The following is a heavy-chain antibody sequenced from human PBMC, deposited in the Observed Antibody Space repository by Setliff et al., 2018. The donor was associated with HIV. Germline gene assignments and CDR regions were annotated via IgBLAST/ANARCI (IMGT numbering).Heavy chain of an antibody. CDR3: TSAFADYAYWYFDY. CDR2: IRSKAYGGTT. CDR1: GFTFGDYT. J-gene: IGHJ4*02. D-gene: IGHD2-8*02. V-gene: IGHV3-49*04. Sequence: PGGSLRLSCTVSGFTFGDYTMSWVRQAPGKGLEWVGFIRSKAYGGTTEYAASVKGRFTISRDDSKSIAYLQMNSLKTEDTAVYYCTSAFADYAYWYFDYWGQGTLVTVS.